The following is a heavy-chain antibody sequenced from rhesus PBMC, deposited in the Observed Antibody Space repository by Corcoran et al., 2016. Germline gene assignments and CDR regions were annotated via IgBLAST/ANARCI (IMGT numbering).Heavy chain of an antibody. CDR3: ARALAGTYFDY. D-gene: IGHD1-14*01. V-gene: IGHV1-111*02. Sequence: EVQLVQSGSAVKKPGASVKISCKASGSPFTDRYRNWARQAPGNGLEWMGRVDPEDGEADYAQKFQDRVTITADMSTDTAYMELSRLGSEDTAVYYCARALAGTYFDYWGQGVLVTVSS. J-gene: IGHJ4*01. CDR1: GSPFTDRY. CDR2: VDPEDGEA.